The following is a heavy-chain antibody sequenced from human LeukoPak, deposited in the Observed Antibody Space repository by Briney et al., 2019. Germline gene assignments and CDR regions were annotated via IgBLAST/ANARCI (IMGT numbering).Heavy chain of an antibody. J-gene: IGHJ3*02. V-gene: IGHV4-31*03. Sequence: PSQTLSPTCTVSGGSISSGGYYWSWIRQHPGKGLEWIGYIYYSGSTYYNPSLKSRVTISVDTSKNQFSLKLSSVTAADTAVYYCARSEGSSWSRGGAFDIWGQGTMVTVSS. CDR2: IYYSGST. CDR3: ARSEGSSWSRGGAFDI. CDR1: GGSISSGGYY. D-gene: IGHD6-13*01.